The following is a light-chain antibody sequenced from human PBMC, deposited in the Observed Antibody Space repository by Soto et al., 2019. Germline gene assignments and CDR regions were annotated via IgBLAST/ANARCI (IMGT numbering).Light chain of an antibody. CDR1: QNIDIY. V-gene: IGKV1-39*01. CDR2: GAS. Sequence: DIQMTQSPSSLSASVGDTVTITCRTSQNIDIYLNWYQQQPGKAPRLLIYGASVLQSGVPSRFSGSGSETDFTLTISSLQPVDSATYFCQQSYIVSYTFGQGTKLEIK. CDR3: QQSYIVSYT. J-gene: IGKJ2*01.